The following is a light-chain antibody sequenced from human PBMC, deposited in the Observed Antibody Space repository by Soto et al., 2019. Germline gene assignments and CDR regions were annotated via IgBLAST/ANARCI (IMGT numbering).Light chain of an antibody. Sequence: EIVLTQSPGTLSLSPGERATLSCRASQSVSSSYLAWYQQKPGQAPRPLIYGASSRATGIPDRFSGSGSGMDLTIIISRLEPEDFAVYYCQQYGRSPPWTFGQGTKVDIK. CDR3: QQYGRSPPWT. CDR2: GAS. V-gene: IGKV3-20*01. J-gene: IGKJ1*01. CDR1: QSVSSSY.